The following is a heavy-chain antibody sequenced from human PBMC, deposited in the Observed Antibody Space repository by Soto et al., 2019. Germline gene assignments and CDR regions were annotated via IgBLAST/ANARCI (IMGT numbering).Heavy chain of an antibody. CDR1: GGTFSSYA. J-gene: IGHJ4*02. V-gene: IGHV1-69*13. Sequence: SVKVSCKASGGTFSSYAISWVRQAPGQGLEWMGGIIPIFGTANYAQKFQGRVTITADESTSTAYMELSSLRSEDTAVYYCASTTDSYYDFWSGYYPSGYWGQGTLVTVSS. D-gene: IGHD3-3*01. CDR3: ASTTDSYYDFWSGYYPSGY. CDR2: IIPIFGTA.